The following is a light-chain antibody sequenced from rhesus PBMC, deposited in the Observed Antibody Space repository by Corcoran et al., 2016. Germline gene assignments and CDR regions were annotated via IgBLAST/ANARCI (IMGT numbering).Light chain of an antibody. V-gene: IGKV1-22*01. CDR1: QSISSW. J-gene: IGKJ3*01. CDR3: LQYSSSPFT. Sequence: DIQMTQSPSSLSASVGDTVTITCRASQSISSWLDWYQQKPGKAPKLLIYKATSLKSGVPSRFIGSGSGTDFTLTISSLQPEDFATYYCLQYSSSPFTFGPGTKLDIK. CDR2: KAT.